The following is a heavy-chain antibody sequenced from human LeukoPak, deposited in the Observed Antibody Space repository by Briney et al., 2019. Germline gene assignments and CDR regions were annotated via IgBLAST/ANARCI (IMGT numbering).Heavy chain of an antibody. CDR2: IYTSGST. D-gene: IGHD2-2*01. V-gene: IGHV4-61*02. CDR3: ARVPLRDCSSTSCLRYFYMDV. J-gene: IGHJ6*03. Sequence: SQTLSLTCTVSGGSISSGSYYWSWIRQPAGKGLEWIGRIYTSGSTNYNPSLKSRVTISVDTSKNQFSLKLSSVTAADTAVYYCARVPLRDCSSTSCLRYFYMDVWGKGTTVTVS. CDR1: GGSISSGSYY.